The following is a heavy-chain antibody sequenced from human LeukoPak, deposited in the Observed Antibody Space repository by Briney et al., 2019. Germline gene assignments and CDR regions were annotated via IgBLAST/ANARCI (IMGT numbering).Heavy chain of an antibody. Sequence: GGSLRLSCAVSGFTFSSYSMTWVRQAPGGGLEWVSIMYSGATTYYADSVKGRFTISRDSSKNTLYLQMNSLRVEDTAVYYCATGITEMIMAPGYWGQGTLVTVSS. CDR2: MYSGATT. J-gene: IGHJ4*02. V-gene: IGHV3-53*01. D-gene: IGHD2-8*01. CDR1: GFTFSSYS. CDR3: ATGITEMIMAPGY.